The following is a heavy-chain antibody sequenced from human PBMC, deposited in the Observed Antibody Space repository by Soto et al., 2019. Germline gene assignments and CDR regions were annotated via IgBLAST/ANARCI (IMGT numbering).Heavy chain of an antibody. CDR3: ARHALPGNYLYYYGMDV. Sequence: ASVKVSWKASGGPFSSSAIRWVRKAPGQGLEWMGGIIPIFGTANYAQKFQGRVTITADESTSTAYMELSSLRSEDTAVYYCARHALPGNYLYYYGMDVWGQGTTVTVSS. J-gene: IGHJ6*01. CDR2: IIPIFGTA. D-gene: IGHD4-4*01. CDR1: GGPFSSSA. V-gene: IGHV1-69*01.